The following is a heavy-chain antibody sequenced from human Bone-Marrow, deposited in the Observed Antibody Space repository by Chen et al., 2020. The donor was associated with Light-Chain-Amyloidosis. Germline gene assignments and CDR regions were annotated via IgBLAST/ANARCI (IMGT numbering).Heavy chain of an antibody. CDR1: GFPFSSYG. CDR2: ISYDGSNK. J-gene: IGHJ4*02. V-gene: IGHV3-30*03. CDR3: ATLVGATTAVDY. D-gene: IGHD1-26*01. Sequence: QVQLVESGGGVVQPGRSLRLSCAASGFPFSSYGMHWVRQAPGKGLEWVAVISYDGSNKYYADSVKGRFTISRDNSKNTLYLQMNSLRAEDTAVYYCATLVGATTAVDYWGQGTLVTVSS.